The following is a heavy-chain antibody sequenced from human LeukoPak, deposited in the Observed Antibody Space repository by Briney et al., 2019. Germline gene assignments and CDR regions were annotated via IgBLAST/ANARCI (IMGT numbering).Heavy chain of an antibody. CDR3: ARGNYADAFDI. Sequence: GGFLRLSCAASGFTFSSYSMNWVRHAPGKGLEWVSSISSSSSYIYYADSVKGRFTISRDNAKNSLYLQMNSLRAEDTAVHYCARGNYADAFDIWGQGTMVTVSS. D-gene: IGHD1-7*01. CDR2: ISSSSSYI. V-gene: IGHV3-21*01. J-gene: IGHJ3*02. CDR1: GFTFSSYS.